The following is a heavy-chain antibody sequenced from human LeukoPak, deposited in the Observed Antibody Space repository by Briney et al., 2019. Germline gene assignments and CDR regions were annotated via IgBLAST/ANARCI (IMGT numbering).Heavy chain of an antibody. CDR2: LRSDGRNK. CDR1: GFTFSDYG. CDR3: TKVLWGLTLLSSDY. J-gene: IGHJ4*02. Sequence: GGSLRLSCAASGFTFSDYGMHWVRQAPGKGLEWVAFLRSDGRNKYYADSVKGRFTIFRDNSKNMVFLQMSGLRAEDTALYYCTKVLWGLTLLSSDYWGQGTLVTVSS. D-gene: IGHD3-16*01. V-gene: IGHV3-30*02.